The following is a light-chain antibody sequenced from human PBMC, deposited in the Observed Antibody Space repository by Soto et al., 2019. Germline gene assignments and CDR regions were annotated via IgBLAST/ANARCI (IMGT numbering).Light chain of an antibody. V-gene: IGKV1-27*01. Sequence: DIQMTQSPSSLSASVGDRVTITCRASHDITNYLAWYQQKPGKVPKLLIYAASTLQSVVPSRFSGSGYGTDFTLTISSPQPEDSAPYYCQKRSRAPPFTCGPGTTVDIK. CDR2: AAS. J-gene: IGKJ3*01. CDR1: HDITNY. CDR3: QKRSRAPPFT.